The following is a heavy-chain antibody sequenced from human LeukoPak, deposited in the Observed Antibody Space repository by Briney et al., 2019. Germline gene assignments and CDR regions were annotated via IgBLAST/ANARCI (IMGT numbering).Heavy chain of an antibody. CDR3: ARGHRYCSGGSCYLPYYYYYMDV. J-gene: IGHJ6*03. CDR1: GHTFTDYG. V-gene: IGHV1-18*01. Sequence: ASVKVSCKASGHTFTDYGISWVRQAPGQGLEWMGRITVYNGNTNYAQKLQGRVTMTTDTSTSTAYMELRSLRSDDTAVYYCARGHRYCSGGSCYLPYYYYYMDVWGKGTTVTVSS. D-gene: IGHD2-15*01. CDR2: ITVYNGNT.